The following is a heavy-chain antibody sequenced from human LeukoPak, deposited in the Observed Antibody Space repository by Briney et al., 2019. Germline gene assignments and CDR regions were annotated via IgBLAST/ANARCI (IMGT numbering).Heavy chain of an antibody. Sequence: PSETLSLTCTVSGGSISSSSYYWGWIRQPPGKGLEWIGSIYYSGSTYYNPSLKSRVTISVDTSKNQFSLKLSSVTAADTAVYYCARNYGSGSYYPGYWGQGTLVTVSS. J-gene: IGHJ4*02. CDR1: GGSISSSSYY. D-gene: IGHD3-10*01. CDR3: ARNYGSGSYYPGY. CDR2: IYYSGST. V-gene: IGHV4-39*01.